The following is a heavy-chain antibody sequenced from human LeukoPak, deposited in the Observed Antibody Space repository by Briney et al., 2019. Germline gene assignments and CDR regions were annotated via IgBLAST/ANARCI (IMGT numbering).Heavy chain of an antibody. J-gene: IGHJ6*03. CDR2: IYYSGST. CDR3: ARGRYCSGGSCYRDYYYYYMDV. D-gene: IGHD2-15*01. V-gene: IGHV4-59*12. CDR1: GGSISSYY. Sequence: SETLSLTCTVSGGSISSYYWSWIRQPPGKGLEWIGYIYYSGSTNYNPSLKSRVTISVDTSKNQFSLKLSSVTAADTAVYYCARGRYCSGGSCYRDYYYYYMDVWGKGTTVTVSS.